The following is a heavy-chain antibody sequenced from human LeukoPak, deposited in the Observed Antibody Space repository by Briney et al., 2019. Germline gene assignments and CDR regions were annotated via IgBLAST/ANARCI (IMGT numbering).Heavy chain of an antibody. CDR1: GFTFSSYS. D-gene: IGHD1-7*01. CDR3: ARDTPLQITGTTGHAFDI. V-gene: IGHV3-21*01. CDR2: ISSSSSYI. Sequence: GGSLRLSCAASGFTFSSYSMNWVRQAPGKGLEWVSSISSSSSYIYYADSVKGRFTISRDNAKNSLYLQMNSLRAEDTAVYYCARDTPLQITGTTGHAFDIWGQGTMVTVSS. J-gene: IGHJ3*02.